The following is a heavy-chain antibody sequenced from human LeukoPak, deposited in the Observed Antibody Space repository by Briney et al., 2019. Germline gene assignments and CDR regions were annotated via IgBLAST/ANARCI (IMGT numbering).Heavy chain of an antibody. J-gene: IGHJ4*02. V-gene: IGHV3-48*01. CDR1: GFTFGSYS. CDR2: ISSSSSTI. Sequence: GGSLRLSCAASGFTFGSYSMNWVRQAPGKGLEWVSYISSSSSTIYYADSVKGRFTISRDNAKNSLYLQMNSLRAEDTAVYYCARCYYDSSGYCTFDYWGQGTLVTVSS. D-gene: IGHD3-22*01. CDR3: ARCYYDSSGYCTFDY.